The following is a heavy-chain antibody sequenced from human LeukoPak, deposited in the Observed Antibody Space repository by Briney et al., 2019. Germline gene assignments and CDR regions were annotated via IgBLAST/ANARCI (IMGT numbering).Heavy chain of an antibody. J-gene: IGHJ6*02. Sequence: PGGSLRLSCAASGFTFSSYSMNWVRQAPGKGLEWVSSISSSSSYIYYADSVKGRFTISRDNAKNSPYLQMNSLRAEDTAVYYCARQRGYGQGLDVWGQGTTVTVSS. CDR3: ARQRGYGQGLDV. CDR2: ISSSSSYI. CDR1: GFTFSSYS. D-gene: IGHD3-10*01. V-gene: IGHV3-21*01.